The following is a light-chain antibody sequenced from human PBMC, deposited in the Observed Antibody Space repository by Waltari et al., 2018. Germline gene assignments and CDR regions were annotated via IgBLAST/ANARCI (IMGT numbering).Light chain of an antibody. J-gene: IGLJ3*02. CDR3: SSYTSSSTWV. CDR2: DVS. V-gene: IGLV2-14*03. Sequence: QSALTQPASVSGSPGQSITISCTGTSSDVGGYNYVSWYQQHQGKAPKLMIYDVSNRPSGVSNRFSGSKSGNTASLTMSGLQAEDESDYYCSSYTSSSTWVFGGGTKLTVL. CDR1: SSDVGGYNY.